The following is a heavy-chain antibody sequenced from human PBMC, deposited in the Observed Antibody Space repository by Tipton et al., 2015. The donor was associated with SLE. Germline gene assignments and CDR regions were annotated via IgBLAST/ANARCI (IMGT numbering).Heavy chain of an antibody. CDR1: GGSISSGSYY. D-gene: IGHD3-3*01. CDR2: IYSSGST. Sequence: TLSLTCTVSGGSISSGSYYWSWIRQPAGKELEWIGLIYSSGSTNFNPSLESRVTISENTSKNQVSLKLSSVTAADTAVYYCARDFGSSRGAFDIWGQGTMVTVS. V-gene: IGHV4-61*02. J-gene: IGHJ3*02. CDR3: ARDFGSSRGAFDI.